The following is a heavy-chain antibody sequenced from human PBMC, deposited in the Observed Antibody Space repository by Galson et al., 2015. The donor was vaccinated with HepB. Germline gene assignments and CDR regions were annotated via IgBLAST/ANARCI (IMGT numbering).Heavy chain of an antibody. Sequence: SLRLSYAASGFTFNNYGIHWVRQAPGKGLEWVAFIRSDGSDKYYADSVKGRSTISRDNSKNTLYLQMNSLRAEDTAVYYCAKDTFPGTGWYQEYDYWGQGTLVTVSS. CDR1: GFTFNNYG. D-gene: IGHD6-19*01. J-gene: IGHJ4*02. V-gene: IGHV3-30*02. CDR2: IRSDGSDK. CDR3: AKDTFPGTGWYQEYDY.